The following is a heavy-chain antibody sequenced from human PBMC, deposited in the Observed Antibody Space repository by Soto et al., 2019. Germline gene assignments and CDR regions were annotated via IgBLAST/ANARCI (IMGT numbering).Heavy chain of an antibody. D-gene: IGHD2-21*02. CDR1: GCSISSYY. CDR3: ASTHIVVVTDAFDI. J-gene: IGHJ3*02. Sequence: PSETLSLTCPVSGCSISSYYWSWIRQPPGRGLEWIGYIYYSGTTNYNPSLKSRVTISVDTSKNQFSLKLSSVTAADTAVYYCASTHIVVVTDAFDIWGQGTMVTVSS. V-gene: IGHV4-59*01. CDR2: IYYSGTT.